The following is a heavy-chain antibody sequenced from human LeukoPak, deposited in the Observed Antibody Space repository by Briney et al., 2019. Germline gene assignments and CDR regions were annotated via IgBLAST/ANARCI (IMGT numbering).Heavy chain of an antibody. J-gene: IGHJ5*02. CDR3: ARDQQYYGSGSNWFDP. V-gene: IGHV4-4*07. CDR2: IYTSGST. D-gene: IGHD3-10*01. CDR1: GGSISSYY. Sequence: PSETLSLTCTVSGGSISSYYWSWIRQPAGKGLEWIGRIYTSGSTNYNPSLKSRVTMSVDTSKNQFSLKLSSVTAADTAVYYCARDQQYYGSGSNWFDPWGQGTLVTVSS.